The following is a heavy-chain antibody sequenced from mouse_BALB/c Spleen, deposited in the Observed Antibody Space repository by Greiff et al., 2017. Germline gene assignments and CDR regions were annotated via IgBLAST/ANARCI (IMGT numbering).Heavy chain of an antibody. Sequence: EVQLQQSGPELVKPGASVKMSCKASGYTFTSYVMHWVKQKPGQGLEWIGYINPYNDGTKYNEKFKGKATLTSDKSSSTAYMELSSLTSEDSAVYYCARGKREILMDDWGQGTSVTVSS. CDR2: INPYNDGT. V-gene: IGHV1-14*01. J-gene: IGHJ4*01. CDR3: ARGKREILMDD. CDR1: GYTFTSYV.